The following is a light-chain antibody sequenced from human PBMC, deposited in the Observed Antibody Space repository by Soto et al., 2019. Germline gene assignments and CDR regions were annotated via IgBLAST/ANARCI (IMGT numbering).Light chain of an antibody. CDR1: QTVSSTS. CDR3: QQYGSSPIT. V-gene: IGKV3-20*01. J-gene: IGKJ5*01. Sequence: EIVLTQSPDTLSLSPGERATLSCRASQTVSSTSLAWYQQKPGQAPRLLIYGASSRATDLPDRFSGSGSGTDVTLTISRLDPEDSAVYYCQQYGSSPITFGQGARLEI. CDR2: GAS.